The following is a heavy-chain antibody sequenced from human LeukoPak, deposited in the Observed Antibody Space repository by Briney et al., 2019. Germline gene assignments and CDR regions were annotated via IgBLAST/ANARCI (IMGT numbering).Heavy chain of an antibody. CDR1: GFTFSSYS. V-gene: IGHV3-20*04. J-gene: IGHJ4*02. CDR3: ARDLSSSWYSLAY. Sequence: GGSLRLSCAASGFTFSSYSMNWVRQAPGKGLEWVSGINWDGGAYNYAASVKGRFTISRDNAKNSLYLEMNSLRVEDTAVYFCARDLSSSWYSLAYWGQGILVIVSS. D-gene: IGHD3-22*01. CDR2: INWDGGAY.